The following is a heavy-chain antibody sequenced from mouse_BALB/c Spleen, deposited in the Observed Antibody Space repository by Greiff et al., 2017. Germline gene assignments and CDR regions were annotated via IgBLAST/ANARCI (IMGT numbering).Heavy chain of an antibody. J-gene: IGHJ2*01. V-gene: IGHV5-9-3*01. D-gene: IGHD1-1*01. CDR2: ISSGGSYT. CDR1: GFTFSSYS. Sequence: EVQVVESGGGLVTPGGSLKLSCAASGFTFSSYSMSWVRQTPEKRLEWVATISSGGSYTYYPDSVKGRFTISRDNAKNTLYLQMSSLCPEDTAMYYCTRHYYGSSDFDYWGQGTTLTVSS. CDR3: TRHYYGSSDFDY.